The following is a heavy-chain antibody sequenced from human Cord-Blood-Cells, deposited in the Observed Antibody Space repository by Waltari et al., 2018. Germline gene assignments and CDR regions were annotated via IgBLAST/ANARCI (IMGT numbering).Heavy chain of an antibody. V-gene: IGHV1-3*01. CDR2: INAGNGNT. CDR1: GYTFTSYA. Sequence: KASGYTFTSYAMHWVRQAPGQRLEWMGWINAGNGNTKYSQKFQGRVTITRDTSASTAYMELSSLRSEDTAVYYCARDQGGDYDAFDIWGQGTMVTVSS. CDR3: ARDQGGDYDAFDI. D-gene: IGHD2-21*02. J-gene: IGHJ3*02.